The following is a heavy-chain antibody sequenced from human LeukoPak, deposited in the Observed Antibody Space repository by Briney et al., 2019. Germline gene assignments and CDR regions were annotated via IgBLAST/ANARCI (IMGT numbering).Heavy chain of an antibody. Sequence: GGSLRLSCAASGFTFSSYAMSWVRQAPGKGLEWVSTISGSGSSTDYADSVKGRFAISRDNSKKTLYLQMNSLRAEDTAVYYCARYRSTTAAGEDFDYWGQGTLVTVSS. D-gene: IGHD6-25*01. CDR3: ARYRSTTAAGEDFDY. CDR2: ISGSGSST. V-gene: IGHV3-23*01. CDR1: GFTFSSYA. J-gene: IGHJ4*02.